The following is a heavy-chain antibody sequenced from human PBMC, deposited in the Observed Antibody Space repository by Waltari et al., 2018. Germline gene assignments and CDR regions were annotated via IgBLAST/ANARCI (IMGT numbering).Heavy chain of an antibody. CDR1: GFTFSSYA. CDR3: AKEQLGGGDY. V-gene: IGHV3-23*01. D-gene: IGHD6-6*01. Sequence: EAQLLESGGGLVQPGGSLRLSCAASGFTFSSYAISWVRQATGKGLEWVSALSGGGGSTYYADSVKGRFTISRDNSKNTLYLQMNSLRAEDTAVYYCAKEQLGGGDYWGQGTLVTVSS. J-gene: IGHJ4*02. CDR2: LSGGGGST.